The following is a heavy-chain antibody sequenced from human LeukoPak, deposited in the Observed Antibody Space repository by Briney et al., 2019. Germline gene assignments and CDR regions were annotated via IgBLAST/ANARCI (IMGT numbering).Heavy chain of an antibody. D-gene: IGHD3-3*01. V-gene: IGHV4-59*08. CDR3: AGHVPYYDFWSGQNLYYYYGMDV. CDR1: GGSISSYY. J-gene: IGHJ6*02. Sequence: SETLSLTCTVSGGSISSYYWSWIRQPPGKGLEWIGYIYYSGSTNYNPSLKSRVTISVDTSKNQFSLKLSSVTAADTAVYYCAGHVPYYDFWSGQNLYYYYGMDVWGQGTTVTVSS. CDR2: IYYSGST.